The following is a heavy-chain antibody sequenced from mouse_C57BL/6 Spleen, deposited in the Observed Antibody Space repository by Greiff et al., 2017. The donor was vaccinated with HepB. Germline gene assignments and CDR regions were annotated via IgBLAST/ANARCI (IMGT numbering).Heavy chain of an antibody. Sequence: EVNVVESGGGLVQPGGSLKLSCAASGFTFSDYYMYWVRQTPEKRLEWVAYISNGGGSTYYPDTVKGRFTISRDNAKNTLYLQMSRLKSEDTAMYYCAADDGGDYYAMDYWGQGTSVTVSS. CDR1: GFTFSDYY. D-gene: IGHD1-2*01. J-gene: IGHJ4*01. CDR2: ISNGGGST. CDR3: AADDGGDYYAMDY. V-gene: IGHV5-12*01.